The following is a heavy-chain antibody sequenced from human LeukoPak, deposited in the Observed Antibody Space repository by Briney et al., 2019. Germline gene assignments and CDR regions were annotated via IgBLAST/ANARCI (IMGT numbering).Heavy chain of an antibody. V-gene: IGHV4-39*01. D-gene: IGHD3-22*01. J-gene: IGHJ3*02. CDR2: IYYSGST. CDR1: GGSLSSSSYY. CDR3: ARSYYYDSSGYRIWRWADAFDI. Sequence: SETLSLTCTVPGGSLSSSSYYWGWISQPPGKGLEWLGSIYYSGSTYYNPSLKSRVTISVDTSKNQFSLKLSSVTAADTAVYYCARSYYYDSSGYRIWRWADAFDIWGQGTMVTVSS.